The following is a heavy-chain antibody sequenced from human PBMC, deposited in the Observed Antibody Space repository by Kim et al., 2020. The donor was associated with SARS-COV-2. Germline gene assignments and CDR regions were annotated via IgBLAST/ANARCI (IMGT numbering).Heavy chain of an antibody. J-gene: IGHJ6*03. CDR2: INWNGGST. D-gene: IGHD3-9*01. CDR3: ARDSAEDILTGYTSYYYYMDV. V-gene: IGHV3-20*04. CDR1: GFTFSDYY. Sequence: GGSLRLSCAASGFTFSDYYMSWIRQAPGKGLEWVSGINWNGGSTGYADSVKGRFTISRDNAKNSLYLQMNSLRAEDTALYYCARDSAEDILTGYTSYYYYMDVWGKGTTVTVSS.